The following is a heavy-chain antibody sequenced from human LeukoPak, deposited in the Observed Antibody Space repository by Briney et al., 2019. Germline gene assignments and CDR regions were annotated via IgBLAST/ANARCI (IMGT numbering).Heavy chain of an antibody. CDR2: IIWNSGSI. J-gene: IGHJ3*02. CDR3: AKAGTAMVTSGAFDI. CDR1: GFTFDDYA. Sequence: GGSLRLSCAASGFTFDDYAMHWVRQAPGKGLEWVSGIIWNSGSIGYADSVKGRFTISRDNAKNSLYLQMNSLRAEDMALYYCAKAGTAMVTSGAFDIWGQGTMVTVSS. V-gene: IGHV3-9*03. D-gene: IGHD5-18*01.